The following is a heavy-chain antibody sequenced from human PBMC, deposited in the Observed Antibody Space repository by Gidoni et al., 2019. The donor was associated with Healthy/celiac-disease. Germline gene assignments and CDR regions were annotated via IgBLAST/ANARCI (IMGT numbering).Heavy chain of an antibody. J-gene: IGHJ5*02. CDR2: ISYDGSNK. CDR1: GFTVRSYG. Sequence: QVQLVESGGGVVQPGRSLRHSCAASGFTVRSYGMHWVRQAPGKGLEWVAVISYDGSNKYYADSVNGRFTISRDNSKNTLYLQMNSLRAEDTAVYYCAKEYSSGWYRVRWFDPWGQGTLVTVSS. D-gene: IGHD6-19*01. V-gene: IGHV3-30*18. CDR3: AKEYSSGWYRVRWFDP.